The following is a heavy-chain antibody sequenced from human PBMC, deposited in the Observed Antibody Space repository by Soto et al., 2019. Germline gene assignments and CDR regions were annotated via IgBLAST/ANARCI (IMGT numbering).Heavy chain of an antibody. J-gene: IGHJ4*02. Sequence: QVQLQESGPGLVKPSETLSLTCTVSGASVTSGGSYWSWIRQPPGKGLEWIGFIISNGATKYNPSLESRVSMSVDTSKNQFLLKLSSVTAADTAVYYCARTRNGGSWAAWFWGQGTLVTVSS. CDR1: GASVTSGGSY. CDR2: IISNGAT. CDR3: ARTRNGGSWAAWF. V-gene: IGHV4-61*08. D-gene: IGHD2-15*01.